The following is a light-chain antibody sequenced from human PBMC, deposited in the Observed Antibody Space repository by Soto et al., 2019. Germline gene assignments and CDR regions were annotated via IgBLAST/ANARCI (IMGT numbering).Light chain of an antibody. CDR2: TSN. Sequence: QSVLTQPPSASGTPGQRVTISCSGGSSNIGGHTVNWYQQFPGTAPKLLIHTSNQRPSGVPDRFSASKSGTSASLAISGLQSEDEADYYCAAWDDSLNGGVFGGGTKVTVL. CDR3: AAWDDSLNGGV. CDR1: SSNIGGHT. V-gene: IGLV1-44*01. J-gene: IGLJ3*02.